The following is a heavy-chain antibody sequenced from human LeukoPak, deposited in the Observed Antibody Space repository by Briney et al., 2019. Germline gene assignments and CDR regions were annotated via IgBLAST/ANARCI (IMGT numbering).Heavy chain of an antibody. CDR1: GAPFSGYS. D-gene: IGHD3-10*01. J-gene: IGHJ4*02. CDR2: IYSSGNT. CDR3: ARDHYGSGTGSGY. Sequence: SETLSLPSTVPGAPFSGYSWSWFRQPPGKELDGFGHIYSSGNTKYTPSLKSRVTISLDTSKNQFSLKLSSVTAADTAVYYCARDHYGSGTGSGYWGQGTLVTVSS. V-gene: IGHV4-59*12.